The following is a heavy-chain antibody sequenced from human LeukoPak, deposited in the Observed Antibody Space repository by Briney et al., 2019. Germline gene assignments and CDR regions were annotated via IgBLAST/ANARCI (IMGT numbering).Heavy chain of an antibody. CDR1: GFTFSSYA. Sequence: PGGSLRLSCAASGFTFSSYAMHWVRQAPGKGLEWVAVISYDGSNKYYADSVKGRFTISRDNAKNSLYLQMNSLRAEDTAVYYCARAEATIPYYFDYWGQGTLVTVSS. CDR2: ISYDGSNK. CDR3: ARAEATIPYYFDY. D-gene: IGHD5-24*01. V-gene: IGHV3-30-3*01. J-gene: IGHJ4*02.